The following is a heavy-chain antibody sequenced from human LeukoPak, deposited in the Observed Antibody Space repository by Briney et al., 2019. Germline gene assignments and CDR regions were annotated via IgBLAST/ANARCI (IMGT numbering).Heavy chain of an antibody. CDR1: GFTFSSYG. CDR3: ANWALPINFPFDY. V-gene: IGHV3-30*18. J-gene: IGHJ4*02. D-gene: IGHD3-16*01. Sequence: GGSLRLSCAASGFTFSSYGMHWVRQAPGKGLEWVAVISYDGSNKYYADSVKGRFTISRDNSKNTLYLQMNSLRAEDTAVYYCANWALPINFPFDYWGQGTLVTVSS. CDR2: ISYDGSNK.